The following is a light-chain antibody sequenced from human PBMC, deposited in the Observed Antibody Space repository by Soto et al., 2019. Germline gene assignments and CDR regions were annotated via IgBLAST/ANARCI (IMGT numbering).Light chain of an antibody. V-gene: IGKV3-20*01. J-gene: IGKJ5*01. CDR1: QSVSSN. CDR2: GAS. CDR3: QQYGSSPPIP. Sequence: EIVLTQSPATLSGSPGGIATLSFMASQSVSSNLAWYQQKPGQAPRLLIYGASTRATGIPARFSGSGSGTEFTLTISRLEPEEFAVYYCQQYGSSPPIPFGQGTRLEIK.